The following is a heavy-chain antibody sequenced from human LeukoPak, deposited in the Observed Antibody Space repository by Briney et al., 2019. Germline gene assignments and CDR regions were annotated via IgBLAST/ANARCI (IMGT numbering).Heavy chain of an antibody. D-gene: IGHD4-17*01. CDR3: ARMRIGHDYGDRIYNWFDP. Sequence: GASVKVSCKASGYTFTGYYMHWVRQAPGQGLEWMGWINPNSGGTNYAQKFQGRVTMTRDTSISTAYMELSRLRSDDTAVYYCARMRIGHDYGDRIYNWFDPWGQGTLVTVSS. V-gene: IGHV1-2*02. J-gene: IGHJ5*02. CDR1: GYTFTGYY. CDR2: INPNSGGT.